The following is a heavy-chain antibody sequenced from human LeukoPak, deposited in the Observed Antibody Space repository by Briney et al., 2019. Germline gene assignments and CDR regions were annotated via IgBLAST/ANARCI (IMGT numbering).Heavy chain of an antibody. CDR3: ARDSANCSSTSCYSFDY. D-gene: IGHD2-2*01. V-gene: IGHV4-4*02. CDR1: GGSISSSNW. J-gene: IGHJ4*02. Sequence: SETLSLTCAVSGGSISSSNWWSWVRQPPGKGLEWIGEIYHSGSTNYNPSLKSRVTISVDKSKNQFSLKLSSVTAADTAVYYCARDSANCSSTSCYSFDYWGQGTLVTVSS. CDR2: IYHSGST.